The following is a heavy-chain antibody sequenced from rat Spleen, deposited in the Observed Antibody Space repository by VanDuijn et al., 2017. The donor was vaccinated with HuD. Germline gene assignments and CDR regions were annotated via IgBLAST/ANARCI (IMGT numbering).Heavy chain of an antibody. V-gene: IGHV5-20*01. Sequence: EVQLVESDGGLVQPGRSLKLSCAASGFTFSDFYMAWVRQAPTKGLEWVATISYDGSKTYYRDSVKGRFTISRDNAKSTLYLQMESLRSEDTATYYCAKDQYDGSYFGDYWGQGVMVTVSS. CDR1: GFTFSDFY. CDR3: AKDQYDGSYFGDY. D-gene: IGHD1-12*02. J-gene: IGHJ2*01. CDR2: ISYDGSKT.